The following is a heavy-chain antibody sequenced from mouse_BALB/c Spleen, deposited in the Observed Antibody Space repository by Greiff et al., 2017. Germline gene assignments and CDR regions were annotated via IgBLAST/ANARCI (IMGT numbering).Heavy chain of an antibody. CDR2: INPSSGYT. Sequence: VQRVESGAELARPGASVKMSCKASGYTFTSYTMHWVKQRPGQGLEWIGYINPSSGYTNYNQKFKDKATLTADKSSSTAYMQLSSLTSEDSAVYYCARSVSSGPWFAYWGRGTLVTVSA. J-gene: IGHJ3*01. CDR3: ARSVSSGPWFAY. V-gene: IGHV1-4*01. D-gene: IGHD3-1*01. CDR1: GYTFTSYT.